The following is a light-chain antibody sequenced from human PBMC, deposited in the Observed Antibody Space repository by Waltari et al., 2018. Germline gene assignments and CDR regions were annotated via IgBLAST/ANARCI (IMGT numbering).Light chain of an antibody. Sequence: QSALTQPASVSGSPGQSITISCTGTSSDIGAYNYVSWYQQHPGKAPKLVISDVSTRPSGVSNRFSGSKAGNTASLTISGLQAEDEADYYCTSHASGSTLYVFGTGTRVTVL. J-gene: IGLJ1*01. CDR1: SSDIGAYNY. CDR3: TSHASGSTLYV. V-gene: IGLV2-14*01. CDR2: DVS.